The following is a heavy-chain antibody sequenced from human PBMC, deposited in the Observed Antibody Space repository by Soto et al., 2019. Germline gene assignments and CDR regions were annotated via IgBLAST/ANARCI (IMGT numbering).Heavy chain of an antibody. Sequence: PVGSLRLSCAASGFTFSSYWMHWVRQAPGKGLVWVSRINPDGSATNYADSVKGRFTISRDNSKNTLYLQMNSLRAEDTAVYYCAKDSGITTFGVVIRVGGMDVCGQGTTVTV. CDR2: INPDGSAT. CDR3: AKDSGITTFGVVIRVGGMDV. D-gene: IGHD3-3*01. V-gene: IGHV3-74*01. J-gene: IGHJ6*02. CDR1: GFTFSSYW.